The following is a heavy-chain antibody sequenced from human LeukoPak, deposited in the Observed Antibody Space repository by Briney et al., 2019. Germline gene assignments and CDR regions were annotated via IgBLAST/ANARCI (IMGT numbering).Heavy chain of an antibody. CDR2: LYNSAST. Sequence: PSETLSLTCTVSGGSISSSTYYWGWLRQPPGKGLEWIGSLYNSASTHYNPSLKSRVTMAVDTSKNQFSLKLRSVTAADTAIYYCARNKTIPAAGTFDYWGQGTLVTVSS. CDR1: GGSISSSTYY. V-gene: IGHV4-39*01. D-gene: IGHD6-13*01. CDR3: ARNKTIPAAGTFDY. J-gene: IGHJ4*02.